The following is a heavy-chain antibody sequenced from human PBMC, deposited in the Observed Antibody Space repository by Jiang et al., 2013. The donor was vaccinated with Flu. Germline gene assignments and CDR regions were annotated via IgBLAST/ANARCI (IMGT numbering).Heavy chain of an antibody. CDR2: INAGNGNT. Sequence: AEVKKPGASVKVSCKASGYTFTSYAMHWVRQAPGQRLEWMGWINAGNGNTKYSQKFQGRVTITRDTSASTAYMELSSLRSEDTAVYYCASGEITIFGVVIERFDYWGQGTLVTVSS. CDR3: ASGEITIFGVVIERFDY. V-gene: IGHV1-3*01. CDR1: GYTFTSYA. J-gene: IGHJ4*02. D-gene: IGHD3-3*01.